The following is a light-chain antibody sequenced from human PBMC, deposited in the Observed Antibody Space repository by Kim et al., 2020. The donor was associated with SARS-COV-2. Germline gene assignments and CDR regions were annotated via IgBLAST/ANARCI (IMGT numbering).Light chain of an antibody. CDR3: QQDYKVPRT. Sequence: LSQGERATLSCRASQGVSNTYVSWSQPTPAQAPRVLIYGASTRATGIPARFSGSGSGTDFTLTISSLQPEDFAIYYCQQDYKVPRTFGQGTKLEI. CDR2: GAS. CDR1: QGVSNTY. V-gene: IGKV3D-7*01. J-gene: IGKJ2*01.